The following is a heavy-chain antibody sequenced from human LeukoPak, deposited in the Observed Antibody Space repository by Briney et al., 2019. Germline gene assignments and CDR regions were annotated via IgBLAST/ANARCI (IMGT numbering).Heavy chain of an antibody. D-gene: IGHD4-17*01. CDR3: ARPRDYGDYDAFDI. Sequence: VSVKVSCKASGYTFTGYYMHWVRQAPGQGLEWMGWINPNSGGTNYAQKFQGRVTMTSDTSISTAYMELSRLRFDDTAVYYCARPRDYGDYDAFDIWGQGTMVTVSS. J-gene: IGHJ3*02. CDR2: INPNSGGT. V-gene: IGHV1-2*02. CDR1: GYTFTGYY.